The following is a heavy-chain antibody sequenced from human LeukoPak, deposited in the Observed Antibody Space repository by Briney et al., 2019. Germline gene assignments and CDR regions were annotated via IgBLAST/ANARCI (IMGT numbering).Heavy chain of an antibody. CDR2: TYYSGST. CDR1: GGSISSSSYY. J-gene: IGHJ6*03. CDR3: ASVDYGSGSYSIYYYYYMDV. D-gene: IGHD3-10*01. V-gene: IGHV4-39*07. Sequence: SETLSLTGTVSGGSISSSSYYWGWIRQPPGKGLEWIGSTYYSGSTYYNPSLKSRVTISVDTSKNQFSLKLSSVTAEDTAVYYCASVDYGSGSYSIYYYYYMDVWGKGTTVTISS.